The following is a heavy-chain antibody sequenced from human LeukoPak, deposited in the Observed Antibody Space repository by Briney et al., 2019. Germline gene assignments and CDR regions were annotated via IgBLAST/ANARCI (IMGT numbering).Heavy chain of an antibody. Sequence: GGSLRLSRASSGFTFRRYEMNWVRQPGGKGLAGVAVIWYDGTNKYNADSVKGRFTISRDNAKNTLYLQMNSLRAEDRAVYYCARIGGDRHPIEYWGEGTLVTVSS. J-gene: IGHJ4*02. V-gene: IGHV3-33*08. CDR2: IWYDGTNK. CDR3: ARIGGDRHPIEY. CDR1: GFTFRRYE. D-gene: IGHD2-21*02.